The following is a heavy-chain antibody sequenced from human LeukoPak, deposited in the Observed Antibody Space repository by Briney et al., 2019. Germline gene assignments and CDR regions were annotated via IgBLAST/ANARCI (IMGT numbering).Heavy chain of an antibody. CDR1: GFTFSSYA. CDR3: GRNSAIAAAGCAMTY. V-gene: IGHV3-30-3*01. J-gene: IGHJ4*02. CDR2: ISYDGSNK. Sequence: GGSLRLSCAGSGFTFSSYAMHWVRQAPGKGLEWVAVISYDGSNKYYVDSVKGRFTISRDNSKNTLDLQMNSLRAEDTAVYYCGRNSAIAAAGCAMTYWGQGTLVTVSS. D-gene: IGHD6-13*01.